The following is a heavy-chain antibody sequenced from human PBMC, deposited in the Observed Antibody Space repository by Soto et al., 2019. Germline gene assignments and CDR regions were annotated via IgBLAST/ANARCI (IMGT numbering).Heavy chain of an antibody. J-gene: IGHJ4*02. D-gene: IGHD6-6*01. V-gene: IGHV3-33*01. CDR3: ARASSSSVDFDY. CDR1: GFTFSSYG. CDR2: IWYDGSNK. Sequence: QVQLVESGGGVVQPGRSLRLSCAASGFTFSSYGMHWVRQAPGKGLEWVAVIWYDGSNKYYADSVKGRFTISRDNSKNTLYLQMNSLRAEDTAVYYGARASSSSVDFDYWGQGTLVTVSS.